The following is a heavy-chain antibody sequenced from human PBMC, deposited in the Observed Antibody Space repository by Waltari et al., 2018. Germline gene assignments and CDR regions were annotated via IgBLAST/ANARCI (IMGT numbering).Heavy chain of an antibody. D-gene: IGHD6-13*01. CDR3: AKDSLPLIAAAGPFDY. V-gene: IGHV3-23*01. Sequence: EVQLLESGGGLVQPGGSLRLSCAASGFTFSSYAMSWVRQAPGKGLEWGSVIRGSGGSTYYADSVKGRFTISRDKSKNTLYLQMNSLRAEDTAVYYCAKDSLPLIAAAGPFDYWGQGTLVTVSS. CDR2: IRGSGGST. CDR1: GFTFSSYA. J-gene: IGHJ4*02.